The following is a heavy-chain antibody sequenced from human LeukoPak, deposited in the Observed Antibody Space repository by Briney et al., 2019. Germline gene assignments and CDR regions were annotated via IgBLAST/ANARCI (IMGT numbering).Heavy chain of an antibody. D-gene: IGHD1-1*01. CDR3: ARDVPGSIGTTARFHP. Sequence: GASVKVSCKSSGYTSTYYGISWMRHAPAQGLEWVGWISTNNGNTNYAQQFQGRVTKTTDTSTSTAYMELRRLKSDDTAVYYCARDVPGSIGTTARFHPWGQGTLVTVSS. CDR1: GYTSTYYG. CDR2: ISTNNGNT. V-gene: IGHV1-18*01. J-gene: IGHJ5*02.